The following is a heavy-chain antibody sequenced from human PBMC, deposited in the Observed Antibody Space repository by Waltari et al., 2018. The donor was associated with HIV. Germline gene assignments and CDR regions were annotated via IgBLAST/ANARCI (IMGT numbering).Heavy chain of an antibody. D-gene: IGHD6-13*01. J-gene: IGHJ4*02. CDR1: GFTYSSYG. Sequence: QVQLVESGGGVVQPGGSLRLSCAASGFTYSSYGMHWVCQAPGKGLEWVAFIRYDGSNKYYADSVKGRFTISRDNSKNTLYLQMNSLRAEDTAVYYCAKEKYSSSWYDYWGQGTLVTVSS. CDR2: IRYDGSNK. CDR3: AKEKYSSSWYDY. V-gene: IGHV3-30*02.